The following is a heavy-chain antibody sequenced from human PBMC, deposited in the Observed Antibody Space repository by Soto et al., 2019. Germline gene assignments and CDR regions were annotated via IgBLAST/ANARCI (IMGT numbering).Heavy chain of an antibody. CDR3: ARFYMVRGVMGAFDI. D-gene: IGHD3-10*01. CDR1: GGSISSGGYY. V-gene: IGHV4-31*03. J-gene: IGHJ3*02. CDR2: IYYSGST. Sequence: QVQLQESGPGLVKPSQTLSLTCTVSGGSISSGGYYWSWIRQHPGKGLELIGYIYYSGSTYYNPSLKSRVTISVDTSKNQFSLELSSVTAADTAVYYCARFYMVRGVMGAFDIWGQGTMVTVSS.